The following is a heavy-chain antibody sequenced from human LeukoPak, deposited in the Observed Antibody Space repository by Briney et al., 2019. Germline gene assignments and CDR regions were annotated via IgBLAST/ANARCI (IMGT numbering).Heavy chain of an antibody. D-gene: IGHD5-12*01. CDR3: ARGKIVATISNWFDP. CDR2: INHSGST. Sequence: PSETLSLTCTVSGGSISSYYWSWIRQPPGKGLEWIGEINHSGSTNYSPSLKSRVTISVDTSKNQFSLKLSSVTAADTAVYYCARGKIVATISNWFDPWGQGTLVTVSS. V-gene: IGHV4-34*01. J-gene: IGHJ5*02. CDR1: GGSISSYY.